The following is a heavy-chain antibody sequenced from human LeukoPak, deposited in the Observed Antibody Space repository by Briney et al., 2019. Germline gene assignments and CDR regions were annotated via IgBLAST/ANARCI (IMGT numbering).Heavy chain of an antibody. J-gene: IGHJ4*02. CDR1: GFTFSSYW. CDR2: IKQDGSEK. V-gene: IGHV3-7*01. CDR3: ARNLQLWLNYFDY. Sequence: GGSLRLSCAASGFTFSSYWMSWVRQAPGKGLEWVANIKQDGSEKYYVDSVKGRFTISRDNAKNSLYLQMNSLRAEDTAVYYCARNLQLWLNYFDYWGQGTLVTVSS. D-gene: IGHD5-18*01.